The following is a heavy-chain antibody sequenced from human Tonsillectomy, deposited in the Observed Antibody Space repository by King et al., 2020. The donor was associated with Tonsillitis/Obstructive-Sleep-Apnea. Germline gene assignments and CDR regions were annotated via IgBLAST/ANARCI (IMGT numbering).Heavy chain of an antibody. D-gene: IGHD6-19*01. V-gene: IGHV3-21*01. CDR3: ARDLSVAGYDY. J-gene: IGHJ4*02. Sequence: VQLVESGGGLVKPGGSLRLSCAASGFTFSSFSMNWVRQAPGKGLEWVSSISTSSSYIYYADSVRGRFTISRDNAKNSLYLQMNSLRAEDTAVYYCARDLSVAGYDYWGPGTLVPVSP. CDR1: GFTFSSFS. CDR2: ISTSSSYI.